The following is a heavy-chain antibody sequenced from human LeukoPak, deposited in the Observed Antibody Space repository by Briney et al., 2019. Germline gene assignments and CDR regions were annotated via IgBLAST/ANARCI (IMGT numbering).Heavy chain of an antibody. CDR2: IGSSSNTI. V-gene: IGHV3-48*01. J-gene: IGHJ4*02. Sequence: GGSLRLSCAASGFTFSSYNMNWVRQAPGKGLEWVSYIGSSSNTIYYADSVKGRFTISRDNAKNSLYLQMNSLRAEDTAVYYCGRGFSIVPAGIPDYWGLGTLVTVSS. CDR3: GRGFSIVPAGIPDY. CDR1: GFTFSSYN. D-gene: IGHD2-2*02.